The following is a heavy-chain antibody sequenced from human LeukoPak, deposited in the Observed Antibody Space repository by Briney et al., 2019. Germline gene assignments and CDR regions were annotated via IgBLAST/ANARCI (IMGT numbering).Heavy chain of an antibody. CDR1: GGTFSSYA. D-gene: IGHD3-22*01. Sequence: SVKVSCKASGGTFSSYAISWVRQAPGQGLEWMGGIIPIFGTANYAQKFQGRVTITTDESTSTAYMELSSLRSEDTAVYYCASSGPYDYDSRASTGEDYWGQGTLITVSS. J-gene: IGHJ4*02. CDR3: ASSGPYDYDSRASTGEDY. V-gene: IGHV1-69*05. CDR2: IIPIFGTA.